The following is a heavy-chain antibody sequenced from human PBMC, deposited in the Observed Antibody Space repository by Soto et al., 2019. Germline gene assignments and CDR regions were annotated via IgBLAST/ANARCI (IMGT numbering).Heavy chain of an antibody. J-gene: IGHJ4*02. Sequence: SVEVSCKASGYTFTSYDISWVRQATGQGLEWMGWMNPNSGNTGYAQKFQGRVTMTRNTSISTAYMELSSLRSEDTAVYYCVTGFDHFDYWGQGTLVTVSS. V-gene: IGHV1-8*01. CDR2: MNPNSGNT. CDR3: VTGFDHFDY. CDR1: GYTFTSYD. D-gene: IGHD3-10*01.